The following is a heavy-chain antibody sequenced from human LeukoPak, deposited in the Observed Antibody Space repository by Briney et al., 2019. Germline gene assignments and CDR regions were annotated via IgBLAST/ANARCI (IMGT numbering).Heavy chain of an antibody. Sequence: GGSLRLSCAASGFTFSSYWMHWVRQAPGKGLVWVSRINSDGSSRRYADSVKGRFTISRDNAKNTLYLQMNSLRAEDTAVYYCARAPGGYNYAFDYWGQGTLVTVSS. V-gene: IGHV3-74*01. D-gene: IGHD5-24*01. CDR2: INSDGSSR. CDR1: GFTFSSYW. J-gene: IGHJ4*02. CDR3: ARAPGGYNYAFDY.